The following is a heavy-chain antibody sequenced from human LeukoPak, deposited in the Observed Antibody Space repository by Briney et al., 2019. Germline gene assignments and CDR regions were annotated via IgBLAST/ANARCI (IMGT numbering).Heavy chain of an antibody. CDR2: IIPIFGTA. J-gene: IGHJ6*03. V-gene: IGHV1-69*06. CDR1: GYTFTSYG. CDR3: ATDPTAAEGYYYYYMDV. Sequence: ASVKVSCKASGYTFTSYGISWVRQAPGQGLEWMGGIIPIFGTANYAQKFQGRVTITADKSTSTAYMELSSLRSEDTAVYYCATDPTAAEGYYYYYMDVWSKGTTVTVSS. D-gene: IGHD6-13*01.